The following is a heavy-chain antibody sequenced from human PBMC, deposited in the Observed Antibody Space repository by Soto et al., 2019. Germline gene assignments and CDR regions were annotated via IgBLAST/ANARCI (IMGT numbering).Heavy chain of an antibody. J-gene: IGHJ5*02. D-gene: IGHD2-8*02. CDR1: GFTFSAYD. CDR3: AKQASYWHGGGGWLDP. CDR2: IGTQHDT. Sequence: EVQLVESGGGLVQPGGSLRLSCAASGFTFSAYDMHWVRQATGKGLEWVAAIGTQHDTYYPDSVKGRFTISRENAKNSFYLQMTSLEAGDTAVYYCAKQASYWHGGGGWLDPWGQGTLVTVSS. V-gene: IGHV3-13*01.